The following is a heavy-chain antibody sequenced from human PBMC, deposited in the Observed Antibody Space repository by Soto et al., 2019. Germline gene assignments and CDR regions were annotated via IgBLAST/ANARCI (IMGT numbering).Heavy chain of an antibody. J-gene: IGHJ3*02. CDR3: AKDFVDGYAFDI. Sequence: DVQLVESGGGLVQPGRSLRLSCAASGFTFDDYAMHWVRQAPGKGLAWVSGICWNGGSIGYADSVKGRFTISRDNAKNSLYLQMNSLRAEDTALYYCAKDFVDGYAFDIWGQGTMVTVSS. CDR1: GFTFDDYA. D-gene: IGHD6-25*01. CDR2: ICWNGGSI. V-gene: IGHV3-9*01.